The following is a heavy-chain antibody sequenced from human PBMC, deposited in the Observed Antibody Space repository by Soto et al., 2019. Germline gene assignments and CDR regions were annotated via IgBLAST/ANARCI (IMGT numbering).Heavy chain of an antibody. CDR1: GGSFIGYY. D-gene: IGHD3-22*01. V-gene: IGHV4-34*01. CDR2: INHSGST. J-gene: IGHJ3*02. Sequence: SETLSLTCAVYGGSFIGYYWSWIRQPPGKGLEWIGEINHSGSTNYNPSLKSRVTISVDTSKNQFSLKLSSVTAADTAVYYCARARHYYDSSGPLGAFDIWGQGTMVTVSS. CDR3: ARARHYYDSSGPLGAFDI.